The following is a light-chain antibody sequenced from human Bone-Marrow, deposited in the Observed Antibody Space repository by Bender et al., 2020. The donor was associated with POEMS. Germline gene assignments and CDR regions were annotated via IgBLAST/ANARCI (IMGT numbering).Light chain of an antibody. J-gene: IGLJ2*01. V-gene: IGLV4-69*01. CDR1: SAYSSYA. CDR3: QTWGTGLRV. CDR2: LNSGGSH. Sequence: QPVLTQSPSASASLGASIKLTCTLNSAYSSYAIAWLQQHPEKGPRFLMKLNSGGSHYKGDGIPDRFSGSSSGPERYLTISSLQSEDEADYFCQTWGTGLRVFGGGTKLIVL.